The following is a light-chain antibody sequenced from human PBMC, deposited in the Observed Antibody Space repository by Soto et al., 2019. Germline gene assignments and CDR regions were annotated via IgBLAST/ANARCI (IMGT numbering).Light chain of an antibody. Sequence: DIQMTQSPSSLSAYVRDGVTITCRASQSISSYVSWYQQKPGKAPKLLIYAASRLESGVPSRFSGSRSGTDFTLTISSLQPEDFATYYCQQSYSRMTFGQGTKVDIK. CDR3: QQSYSRMT. V-gene: IGKV1-39*01. J-gene: IGKJ1*01. CDR1: QSISSY. CDR2: AAS.